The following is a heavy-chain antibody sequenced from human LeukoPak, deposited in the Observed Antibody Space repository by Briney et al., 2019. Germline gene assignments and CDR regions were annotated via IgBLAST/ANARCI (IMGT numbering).Heavy chain of an antibody. D-gene: IGHD2-21*02. CDR1: GGSFSSYT. CDR3: ATKGYCGGDCHFDY. CDR2: IIPILGIA. J-gene: IGHJ4*02. V-gene: IGHV1-69*02. Sequence: ASVKVSCKASGGSFSSYTISWVRQAPGQGLEWMGRIIPILGIANYAQKFQGRVTITADKSTSTAYMELSSLRSEDTAVYYCATKGYCGGDCHFDYWGQGTLVTVSS.